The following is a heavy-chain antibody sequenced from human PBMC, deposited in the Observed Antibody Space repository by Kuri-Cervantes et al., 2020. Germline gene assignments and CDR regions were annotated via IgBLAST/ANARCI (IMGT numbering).Heavy chain of an antibody. CDR2: IYHSGST. V-gene: IGHV4-30-2*01. CDR3: ARGYTSNWYWGIPAINWFDH. J-gene: IGHJ5*02. D-gene: IGHD6-13*01. CDR1: GGSIGSYS. Sequence: LRLSCTVPGGSIGSYSWSGIGQPPGKGLEGSGYIYHSGSTYYNPSLKSRVTISVDRSKNQFSLKLSSVSAADTAVYYCARGYTSNWYWGIPAINWFDHWGQGNLVNVAS.